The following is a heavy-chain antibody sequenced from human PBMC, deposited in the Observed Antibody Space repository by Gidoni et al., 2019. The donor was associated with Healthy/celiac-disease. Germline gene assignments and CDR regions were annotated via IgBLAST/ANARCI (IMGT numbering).Heavy chain of an antibody. CDR3: ARVGYLAPGDY. D-gene: IGHD2-2*03. V-gene: IGHV3-48*01. CDR2: ISSSSSTI. J-gene: IGHJ4*02. Sequence: LEWVSYISSSSSTIYYADSVKGRFTISRDNAKNSLYLQMNSLRAEDTAVYYCARVGYLAPGDYWGQGTLVTVSS.